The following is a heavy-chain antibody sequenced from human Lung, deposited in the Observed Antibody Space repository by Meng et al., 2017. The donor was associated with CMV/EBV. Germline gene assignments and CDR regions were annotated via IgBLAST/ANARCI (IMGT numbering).Heavy chain of an antibody. J-gene: IGHJ6*02. CDR1: VGFIRRSRYY. V-gene: IGHV4-39*02. Sequence: SXTLSLXCTVSVGFIRRSRYYWGWIRQPPGKGLEWIGSIYYSGSTYYHPSLKSRVPISVDTSKNQFSLKLRSVTAADTAVYYCARDATMFGVVDPYYYGMDVWXQGTTVTVSS. CDR3: ARDATMFGVVDPYYYGMDV. D-gene: IGHD3-3*01. CDR2: IYYSGST.